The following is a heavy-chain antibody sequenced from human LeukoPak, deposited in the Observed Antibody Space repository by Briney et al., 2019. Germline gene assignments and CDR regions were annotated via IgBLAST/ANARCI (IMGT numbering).Heavy chain of an antibody. V-gene: IGHV4-38-2*01. CDR2: IYHSGST. CDR1: GYSSSTGYY. J-gene: IGHJ4*02. CDR3: ARGLGYCSGGNCYSADPSFHY. Sequence: SETLSLTCPVSGYSSSTGYYWGCIRQPPGKGLEWTGSIYHSGSTYYNPSLKSRVTISVDTSENQFSLNLTSVTAADTAVYYCARGLGYCSGGNCYSADPSFHYWGQGTLVTVSS. D-gene: IGHD2-15*01.